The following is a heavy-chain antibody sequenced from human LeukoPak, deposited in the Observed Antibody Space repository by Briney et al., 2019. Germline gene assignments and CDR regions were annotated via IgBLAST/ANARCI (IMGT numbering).Heavy chain of an antibody. CDR2: IIPILGIA. CDR3: ARDIVLMVYAPYYFDY. CDR1: GGTFSSYA. D-gene: IGHD2-8*01. V-gene: IGHV1-69*04. J-gene: IGHJ4*02. Sequence: ASVKVSCKASGGTFSSYAISWVRQAPGQGLEWMGRIIPILGIANYAQKFQGRVTITADKSTSTAYMELSSLRSEDTAVYYCARDIVLMVYAPYYFDYWGQGTLVTVSS.